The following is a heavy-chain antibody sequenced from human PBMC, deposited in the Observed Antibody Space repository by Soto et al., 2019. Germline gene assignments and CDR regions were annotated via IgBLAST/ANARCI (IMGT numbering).Heavy chain of an antibody. D-gene: IGHD4-17*01. CDR2: IYYSGST. Sequence: QVQLQESGPGLVKPSQTLSLTCTVSGGSISSGGYYWSWIRQHPGKGLEWIGYIYYSGSTYYNPSLKSRVTISVDTSKNQFSLKLSSVTAADTAVYYCARERQDDYGDHYYFDYWGQGTLVTVSS. CDR1: GGSISSGGYY. J-gene: IGHJ4*02. CDR3: ARERQDDYGDHYYFDY. V-gene: IGHV4-31*03.